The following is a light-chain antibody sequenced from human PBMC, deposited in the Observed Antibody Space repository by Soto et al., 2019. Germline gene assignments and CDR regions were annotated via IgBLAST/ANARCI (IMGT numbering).Light chain of an antibody. CDR1: QDISNY. V-gene: IGKV1-33*01. Sequence: DIQLTQSPSSLSASVGDSVTITCQASQDISNYLNWYQHKPGKAPKLLIYDASNLQTGVPSRFSGSASGTDFTFAISSLQPEDIATYYCQQSDNLPLTFGGGTKVQIK. CDR3: QQSDNLPLT. CDR2: DAS. J-gene: IGKJ4*01.